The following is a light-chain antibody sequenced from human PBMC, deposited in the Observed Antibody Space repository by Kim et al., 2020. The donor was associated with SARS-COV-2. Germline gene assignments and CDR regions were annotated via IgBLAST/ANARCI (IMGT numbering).Light chain of an antibody. J-gene: IGLJ3*02. Sequence: GKPVTIPCTGSSDSIASNYVQWYQQRPGSAPTTVIYEDNQRPSGVPDRFSGSIDSSSNSASLTISGLKTEDEADYYCQSYDSSNWVFGGGTQLTVL. CDR3: QSYDSSNWV. V-gene: IGLV6-57*02. CDR1: SDSIASNY. CDR2: EDN.